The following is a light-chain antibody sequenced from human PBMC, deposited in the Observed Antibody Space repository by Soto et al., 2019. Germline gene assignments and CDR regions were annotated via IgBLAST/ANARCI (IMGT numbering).Light chain of an antibody. CDR1: QSISGF. J-gene: IGKJ4*01. CDR2: STS. Sequence: DIQMTQSPSSLSASVGDRVTITCRTSQSISGFLNWYQQKPGKAPNLLIYSTSSLQSGVPSRFSGSGSGTDFTLNISGLQPDDFATYYCQQGYSSPLTFGGGTKVEIK. V-gene: IGKV1-39*01. CDR3: QQGYSSPLT.